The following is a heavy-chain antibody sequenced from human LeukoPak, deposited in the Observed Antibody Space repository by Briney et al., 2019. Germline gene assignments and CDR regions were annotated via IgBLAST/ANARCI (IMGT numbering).Heavy chain of an antibody. CDR2: IIPIFGTA. CDR1: GGTFSSYA. J-gene: IGHJ4*02. CDR3: ARDPVAGLGSYYFDY. Sequence: SVKVSCKASGGTFSSYAISWVRQAPGQGLEWMGGIIPIFGTANYAQKFQGRVTITADESTSTAYMELSSLRSEDTAVYYCARDPVAGLGSYYFDYWGQGTLVTVSS. V-gene: IGHV1-69*13. D-gene: IGHD3-10*01.